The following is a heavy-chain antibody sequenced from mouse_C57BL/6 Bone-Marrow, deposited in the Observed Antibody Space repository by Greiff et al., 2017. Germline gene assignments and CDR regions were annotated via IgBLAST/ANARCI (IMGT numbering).Heavy chain of an antibody. J-gene: IGHJ3*01. V-gene: IGHV5-17*01. CDR1: GFTFSDYG. D-gene: IGHD2-1*01. CDR2: ISSGSSTI. Sequence: EVQRVESGGGLVKPGGSLKLSCAASGFTFSDYGMHWVRQAPEKGLEWVAYISSGSSTIYYADTVKGRFTIARDNAKNTLFLQMPSLRSEDTAMYYCARPRFYGNSWFAYWGQGTLVTVSA. CDR3: ARPRFYGNSWFAY.